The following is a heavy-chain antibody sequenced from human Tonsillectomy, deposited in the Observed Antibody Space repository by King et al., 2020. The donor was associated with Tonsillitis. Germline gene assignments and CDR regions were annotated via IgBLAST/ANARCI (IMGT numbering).Heavy chain of an antibody. CDR1: GFTFSDYY. Sequence: VQLVESGGGLVKPGGSLRLSCAASGFTFSDYYMSWIRQAPGKGLEWVSYISSSGSTIYYADSVKGRFTISRDNAKNSLYLQMNSLRAEDTAVYYCAGRKDYYGSGSSWMVFDYWGQGTLVTVSS. CDR2: ISSSGSTI. CDR3: AGRKDYYGSGSSWMVFDY. V-gene: IGHV3-11*01. J-gene: IGHJ4*02. D-gene: IGHD3-10*01.